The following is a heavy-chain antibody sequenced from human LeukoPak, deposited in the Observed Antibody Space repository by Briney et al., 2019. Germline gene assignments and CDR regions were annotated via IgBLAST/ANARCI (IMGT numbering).Heavy chain of an antibody. CDR2: IIPSFGTA. D-gene: IGHD4-11*01. Sequence: SVKVSCKASGGTFSSYAISWVRQAPGQGLEWMGGIIPSFGTANYAQKFQGRVTITADESTSTAYMELSSLRSEDTAVYYCARVFSPDYSNNRYYYYYMDVWGKGTTVTVSS. J-gene: IGHJ6*03. CDR1: GGTFSSYA. CDR3: ARVFSPDYSNNRYYYYYMDV. V-gene: IGHV1-69*13.